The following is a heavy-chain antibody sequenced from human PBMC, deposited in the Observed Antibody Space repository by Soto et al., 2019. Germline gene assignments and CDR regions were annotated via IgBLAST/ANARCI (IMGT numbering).Heavy chain of an antibody. V-gene: IGHV1-18*01. D-gene: IGHD3-10*02. CDR3: ARQEGHIDPMIGEFDF. Sequence: QVQLVQSGPEVKKPGASVMLSCKASGYTFTTYGVRWGRQAPGLGLEWMGWISAYNGNTNYAQKFHGRVTMTTDASANTAYLELWSLRSDDTAVYYCARQEGHIDPMIGEFDFWGQGTLVTVSS. CDR2: ISAYNGNT. J-gene: IGHJ4*02. CDR1: GYTFTTYG.